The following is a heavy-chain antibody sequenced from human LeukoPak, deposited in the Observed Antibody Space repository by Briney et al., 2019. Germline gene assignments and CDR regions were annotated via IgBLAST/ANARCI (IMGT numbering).Heavy chain of an antibody. CDR1: GFTFSSYE. Sequence: GGSLRLSCAASGFTFSSYEMNWVRQAPGKGLEWVSYISSSGSTIYYADSVKGRFTISRDNAKNSLYLQMNSLRAEDTAVYYCAGEGNYLAAAGSFDYWGQGTLVTVSS. CDR3: AGEGNYLAAAGSFDY. J-gene: IGHJ4*02. V-gene: IGHV3-48*03. CDR2: ISSSGSTI. D-gene: IGHD6-13*01.